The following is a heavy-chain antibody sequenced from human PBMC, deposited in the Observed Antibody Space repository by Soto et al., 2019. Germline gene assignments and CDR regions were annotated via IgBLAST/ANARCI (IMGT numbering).Heavy chain of an antibody. Sequence: EVQLLESGGGLVQPGGSLRLSCAASGFNFRPYAMNWVRQAPGKGLEWVSTISASGDSTFYADSVKGWFTLSRDNVRNLLYLQMSSLRSDDTAVYYCALPIETAAYHYYGVDVWGQGTTVTVSS. J-gene: IGHJ6*02. CDR1: GFNFRPYA. CDR3: ALPIETAAYHYYGVDV. V-gene: IGHV3-23*01. CDR2: ISASGDST. D-gene: IGHD2-21*02.